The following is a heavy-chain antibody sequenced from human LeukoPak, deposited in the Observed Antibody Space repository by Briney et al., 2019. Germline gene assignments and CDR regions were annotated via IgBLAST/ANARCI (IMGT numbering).Heavy chain of an antibody. CDR1: GFTFSSYG. J-gene: IGHJ4*02. D-gene: IGHD3-3*01. V-gene: IGHV3-33*01. CDR3: ARDLVWSGYYTLDY. Sequence: GGSLRLSCAASGFTFSSYGMHWVRQAPGKGLDWVAVIWYDGSKVYYADSVKGRFSISRDNSRNTLYLQMNSLRAEDTAVYYCARDLVWSGYYTLDYWGQGTLVTVSS. CDR2: IWYDGSKV.